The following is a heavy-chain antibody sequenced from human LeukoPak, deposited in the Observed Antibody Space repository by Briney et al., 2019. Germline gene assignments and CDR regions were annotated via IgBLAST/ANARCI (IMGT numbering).Heavy chain of an antibody. CDR2: IYYSGSS. CDR3: AREKWELLGEFSYYFDL. CDR1: GGSISSSSYY. D-gene: IGHD1-7*01. J-gene: IGHJ6*03. V-gene: IGHV4-39*07. Sequence: NPSETLSLTCSVSGGSISSSSYYWGWIRQPPGKGLEWIGNIYYSGSSYYNPSLKSRVTISVDTSKNQFSLTLRSVTAADTAVYFCAREKWELLGEFSYYFDLWGEGTTVTVSS.